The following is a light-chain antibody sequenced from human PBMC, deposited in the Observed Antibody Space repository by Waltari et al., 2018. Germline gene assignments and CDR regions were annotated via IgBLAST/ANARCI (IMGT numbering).Light chain of an antibody. J-gene: IGKJ5*01. V-gene: IGKV3-11*01. CDR1: QSVSSY. Sequence: EIVLTQSPATVSLSPGERATLSCRPSQSVSSYLAWYQQKPGQAPRLLIYAASNRATGIPARFSSSWSGTDFTLTISILEHEYFAVYYCQQRSNWPTFGQGTRLEIK. CDR2: AAS. CDR3: QQRSNWPT.